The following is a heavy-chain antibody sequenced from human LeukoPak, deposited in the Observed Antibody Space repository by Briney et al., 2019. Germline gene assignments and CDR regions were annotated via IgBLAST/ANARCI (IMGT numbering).Heavy chain of an antibody. CDR3: ARLSSGAFGI. D-gene: IGHD3-10*01. CDR2: TYYKSKWYN. J-gene: IGHJ3*02. V-gene: IGHV6-1*01. Sequence: PSQTLSLTCAISGDSVSTNSAHWAWIRQSPSRGLEWLGRTYYKSKWYNDYAVSVKSRITINPDTSKNQFSLQLSSVTPEDTAIYYCARLSSGAFGIWGQGTLITVSS. CDR1: GDSVSTNSAH.